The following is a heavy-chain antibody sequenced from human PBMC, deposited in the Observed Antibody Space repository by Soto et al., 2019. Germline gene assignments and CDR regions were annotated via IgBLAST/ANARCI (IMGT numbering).Heavy chain of an antibody. J-gene: IGHJ4*02. CDR3: AHRLRAAAGFEYSYFDY. D-gene: IGHD6-13*01. V-gene: IGHV2-5*02. CDR2: IYWDDDK. CDR1: GFSLSTSGVG. Sequence: QITLKESGPTLVKPTQTLTLTCTFSGFSLSTSGVGVGWIRQPPGKALEWLALIYWDDDKRYRPSLKRRLTITNDNSENQVVITMTNMDPVDTATYYCAHRLRAAAGFEYSYFDYWGQGTLVTVSS.